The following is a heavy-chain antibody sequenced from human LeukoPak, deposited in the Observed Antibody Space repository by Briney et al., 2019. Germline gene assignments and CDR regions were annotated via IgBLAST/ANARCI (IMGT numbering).Heavy chain of an antibody. CDR1: GGSISSGGYY. Sequence: SETLSLTCTVSGGSISSGGYYWSWIRQHPGKGLEWIGYIYYSGSTYYNPSLKSRVTISVDTSKNQFSLKLSSVTAADTAVYYCARGCRYCSGGSCSRYYFDYWGQGTLVTVSS. V-gene: IGHV4-31*03. CDR3: ARGCRYCSGGSCSRYYFDY. J-gene: IGHJ4*02. CDR2: IYYSGST. D-gene: IGHD2-15*01.